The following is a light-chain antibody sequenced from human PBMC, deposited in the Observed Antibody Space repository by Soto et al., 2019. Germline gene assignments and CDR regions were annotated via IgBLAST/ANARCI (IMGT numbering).Light chain of an antibody. CDR2: GAS. V-gene: IGKV3-20*01. Sequence: EIVLMQSPGTLSLSPGERATLSCRASQSVSSSYLAWYQQKPGQAPRLLIYGASSRATGIPDRFSGSGSGTDCTLTISRREPEYFAVYYCQKYGSSPLIPFGKGTRREIK. J-gene: IGKJ5*01. CDR3: QKYGSSPLIP. CDR1: QSVSSSY.